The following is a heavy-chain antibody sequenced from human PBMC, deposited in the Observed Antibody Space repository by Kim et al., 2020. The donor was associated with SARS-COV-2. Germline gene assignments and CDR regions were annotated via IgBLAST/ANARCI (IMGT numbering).Heavy chain of an antibody. D-gene: IGHD6-19*01. V-gene: IGHV3-30*04. J-gene: IGHJ4*01. CDR3: VRALYLAGPSDH. CDR1: GFTFSDYA. CDR2: ISYDGSHK. Sequence: GGSLRLSCAASGFTFSDYAMHWVRQTPGKGLEWVAVISYDGSHKYYADSVKGRFTISRDNSKSTLYLQMNSLRGEDTAVFYCVRALYLAGPSDHWGHGTLVTVSS.